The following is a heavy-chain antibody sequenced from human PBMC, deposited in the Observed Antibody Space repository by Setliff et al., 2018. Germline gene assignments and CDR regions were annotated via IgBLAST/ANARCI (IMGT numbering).Heavy chain of an antibody. Sequence: PWGSLRLSCAASGLTLINNGFHWVRQAPGKGLEWVAIIWHDGTNKYYADSVKGRFTISRDNSKNTLYLQMNSLRAEDTAFYYCAKDFGSTWLNYFDYWGQGTQVTVSS. CDR2: IWHDGTNK. CDR1: GLTLINNG. D-gene: IGHD6-13*01. J-gene: IGHJ4*02. V-gene: IGHV3-33*06. CDR3: AKDFGSTWLNYFDY.